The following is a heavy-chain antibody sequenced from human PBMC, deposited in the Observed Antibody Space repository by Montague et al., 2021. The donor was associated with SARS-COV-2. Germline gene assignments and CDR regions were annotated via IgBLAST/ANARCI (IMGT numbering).Heavy chain of an antibody. CDR3: ARERAITMVRGVIRPTKWFDP. V-gene: IGHV3-21*01. J-gene: IGHJ5*02. D-gene: IGHD3-10*01. CDR2: ISSSSSYI. Sequence: SLRLSCAASGFTFSSYSMNWVRQAPGKGLEWVSSISSSSSYIYYADSVKGRFTISRDNSKNTLYVQMNSLRAEDTAVYYCARERAITMVRGVIRPTKWFDPWGQGTLVTVSS. CDR1: GFTFSSYS.